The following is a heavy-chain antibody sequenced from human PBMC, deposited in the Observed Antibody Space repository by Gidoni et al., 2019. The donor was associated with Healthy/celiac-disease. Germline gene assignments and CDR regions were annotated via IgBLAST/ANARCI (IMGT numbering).Heavy chain of an antibody. CDR3: ASEGNDSSGYLH. CDR1: GFPFSSYS. J-gene: IGHJ4*02. CDR2: ISSSSSYI. D-gene: IGHD3-22*01. Sequence: EVQLVESGGGLVKPGGSLRLSCAASGFPFSSYSMNWVRQAPGKGLEWVSSISSSSSYIYYADSVKGRFTISRDNAKNSLYLQMNSLRAEDTAVYYCASEGNDSSGYLHWGQGTLVTVSS. V-gene: IGHV3-21*01.